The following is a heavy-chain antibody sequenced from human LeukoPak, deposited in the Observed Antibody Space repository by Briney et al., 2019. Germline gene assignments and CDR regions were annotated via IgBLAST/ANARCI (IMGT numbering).Heavy chain of an antibody. CDR3: AKDYLYSSGWYSADYYYGMDV. D-gene: IGHD6-19*01. CDR2: ISGSGGST. V-gene: IGHV3-23*01. Sequence: GGSLRLSCAASGFTFSSYAMSWVRQAPGKGLEWVSAISGSGGSTYYADSVKGRFTISRDNSKNTLYLQMNSLRAEDTAVYYCAKDYLYSSGWYSADYYYGMDVWGQGTTVTVSS. CDR1: GFTFSSYA. J-gene: IGHJ6*02.